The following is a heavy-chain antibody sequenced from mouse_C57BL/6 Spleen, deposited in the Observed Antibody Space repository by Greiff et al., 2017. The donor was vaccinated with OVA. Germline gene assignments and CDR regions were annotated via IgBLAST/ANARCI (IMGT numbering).Heavy chain of an antibody. J-gene: IGHJ4*01. V-gene: IGHV1-69*01. Sequence: QVQLQQPGAELVMPGASVKLSCKASGYTFTSYWMHWVKQRPGQGLEWIGEIDPSDSYTNYNQKFKGKSTLTVDKSSSTAYMQLSSLPSEDSAVYYCERKGQLRLYAMDYWGQGTSVTVSS. D-gene: IGHD3-2*02. CDR1: GYTFTSYW. CDR2: IDPSDSYT. CDR3: ERKGQLRLYAMDY.